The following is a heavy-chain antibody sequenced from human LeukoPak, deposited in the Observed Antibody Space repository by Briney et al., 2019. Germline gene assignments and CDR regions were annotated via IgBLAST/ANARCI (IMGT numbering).Heavy chain of an antibody. Sequence: SQTLSLTCTVSGGSISSGSYYWSWIRQPAGKGLEWIGRIYTSGSTNYNPSLKSRVTISIDTSKNQFSLKLSSVTAADTAVYYCARVTYYYGSGTREPGYYYYYMDVWGKGTTVTVSS. CDR3: ARVTYYYGSGTREPGYYYYYMDV. V-gene: IGHV4-61*02. CDR2: IYTSGST. J-gene: IGHJ6*03. D-gene: IGHD3-10*01. CDR1: GGSISSGSYY.